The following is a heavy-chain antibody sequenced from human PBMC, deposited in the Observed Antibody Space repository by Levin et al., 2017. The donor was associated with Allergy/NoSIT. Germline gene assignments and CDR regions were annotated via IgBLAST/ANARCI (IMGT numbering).Heavy chain of an antibody. Sequence: PGGSLRLSCAASGFTFSSYGMHWVRQAPGKGLEWVAVIWYDGSNKYYADSVKGRFTISRDNSKNTLYLQMNSLRAEDTAVYYCARDLHRAARRGMDVWGQGTTVTVSS. D-gene: IGHD6-6*01. CDR1: GFTFSSYG. J-gene: IGHJ6*02. CDR2: IWYDGSNK. CDR3: ARDLHRAARRGMDV. V-gene: IGHV3-33*01.